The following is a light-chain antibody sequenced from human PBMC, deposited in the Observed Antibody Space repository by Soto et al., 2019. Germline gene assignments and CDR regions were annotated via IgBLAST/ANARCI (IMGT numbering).Light chain of an antibody. Sequence: QSALTQPPSASGSPGQSVTISCTGTSSDVGGYKYVSWYQQHPGKAPKLILYEVSKRPSGVPDRFSGSKSGNTASLTVSGLQAEDEHDYYCNSHAGSIYVFGTGTKVTVL. J-gene: IGLJ1*01. V-gene: IGLV2-8*01. CDR3: NSHAGSIYV. CDR1: SSDVGGYKY. CDR2: EVS.